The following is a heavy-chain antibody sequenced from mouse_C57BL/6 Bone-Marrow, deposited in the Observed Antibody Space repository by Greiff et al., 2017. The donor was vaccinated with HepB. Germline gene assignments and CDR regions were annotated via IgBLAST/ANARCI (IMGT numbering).Heavy chain of an antibody. CDR3: TTIHYAMDY. J-gene: IGHJ4*01. V-gene: IGHV14-4*01. CDR1: GFNIKDDY. CDR2: IDTENGDT. Sequence: EVKLVESGAELVRPGASVKLSCTASGFNIKDDYMHWVKQRPEQGLEWIGWIDTENGDTEYASKFQGKATITADTSSNTAYLQLSSLTSEDTAVYYCTTIHYAMDYWGQGTSVTVSS.